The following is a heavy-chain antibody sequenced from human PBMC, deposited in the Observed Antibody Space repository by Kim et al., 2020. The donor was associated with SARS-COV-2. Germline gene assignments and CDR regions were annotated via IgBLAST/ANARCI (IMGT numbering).Heavy chain of an antibody. J-gene: IGHJ2*01. CDR3: ARHGTGGPYYYDSSRDFDL. Sequence: SRVTISVDTAKNQFSLKLSSVTAADTAVYYCARHGTGGPYYYDSSRDFDLWGRGTLVTVSS. V-gene: IGHV4-59*08. D-gene: IGHD3-22*01.